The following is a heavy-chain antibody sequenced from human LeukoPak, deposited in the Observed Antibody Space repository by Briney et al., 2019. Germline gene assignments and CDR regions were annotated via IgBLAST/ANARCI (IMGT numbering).Heavy chain of an antibody. CDR2: INPNSGGT. CDR3: ARGRIFGVVIINWFDP. V-gene: IGHV1-2*02. J-gene: IGHJ5*02. D-gene: IGHD3-3*02. Sequence: ASVKVSCKASGYTFTGYYMHWVRQAPGQGLEWMGWINPNSGGTNYAQKFQGRVTMTRDTSISTAYMGLSRLRSDDTAVYYCARGRIFGVVIINWFDPWGQGTLVTVSS. CDR1: GYTFTGYY.